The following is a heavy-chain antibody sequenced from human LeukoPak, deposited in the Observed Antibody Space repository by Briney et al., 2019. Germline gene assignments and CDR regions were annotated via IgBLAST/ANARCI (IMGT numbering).Heavy chain of an antibody. CDR2: IWSHGNDK. Sequence: GGSLRLSCAASGFSFSSYAMHWVRQAPGKGLEWVALIWSHGNDKYYGDSVKGRFTISRDNFQNAVYLQMNSLRPEDTAVYYCARNTGSSTVPGDRWGQGTLVSVSA. CDR3: ARNTGSSTVPGDR. J-gene: IGHJ5*02. CDR1: GFSFSSYA. D-gene: IGHD6-6*01. V-gene: IGHV3-30*02.